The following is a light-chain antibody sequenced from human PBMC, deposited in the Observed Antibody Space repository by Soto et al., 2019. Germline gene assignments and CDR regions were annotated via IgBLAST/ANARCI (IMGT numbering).Light chain of an antibody. CDR2: GAS. Sequence: EIVMTQSPATLSVSPGERATLSCRASQSLNGNLAWYQQKPGQGPRLLIYGASTRATGIPVRFSGSGSGTEFTLTISSLQSEDFAVYHCQQYNKWPLTFGGGTKVEIK. V-gene: IGKV3-15*01. J-gene: IGKJ4*01. CDR1: QSLNGN. CDR3: QQYNKWPLT.